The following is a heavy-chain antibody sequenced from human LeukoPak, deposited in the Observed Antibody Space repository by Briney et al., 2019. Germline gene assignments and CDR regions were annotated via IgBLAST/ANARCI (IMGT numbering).Heavy chain of an antibody. D-gene: IGHD5-18*01. CDR1: GGSISSYY. CDR2: IYHSGST. V-gene: IGHV4-59*01. CDR3: ARVSDTDMVYFDY. J-gene: IGHJ4*02. Sequence: SETLSLTCTVSGGSISSYYWSWIRQPPGKGLEWIGYIYHSGSTNYNPSLKSRVTISVDTSKNQFSLKLSSVSAADTAVYYCARVSDTDMVYFDYWGQGALVTVSS.